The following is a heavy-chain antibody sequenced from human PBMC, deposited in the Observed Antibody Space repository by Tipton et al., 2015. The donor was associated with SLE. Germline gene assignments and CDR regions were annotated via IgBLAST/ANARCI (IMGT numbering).Heavy chain of an antibody. CDR2: IYYSGST. J-gene: IGHJ6*03. V-gene: IGHV4-59*01. Sequence: TLSLTCTVSGGSISSYYWSWIRQPPGKGLEWIGYIYYSGSTNYNPSLKSRVTISVDTSKNEFSLKLSSVTAADTAVYYWARSSATGFYYMDVWGKGTTVTVSS. D-gene: IGHD3-10*01. CDR3: ARSSATGFYYMDV. CDR1: GGSISSYY.